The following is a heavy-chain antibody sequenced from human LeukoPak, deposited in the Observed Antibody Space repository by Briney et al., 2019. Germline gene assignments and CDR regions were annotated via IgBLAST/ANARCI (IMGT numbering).Heavy chain of an antibody. J-gene: IGHJ4*02. V-gene: IGHV1-8*02. CDR1: GGTFSSYA. CDR2: MNPNSGNT. Sequence: RWASVKVSCKASGGTFSSYAINWVRQASGQGLEWMGWMNPNSGNTGYAQKFQGRFTMTWDTSISTAYMELSRLRSDDTAVYYCAREVETVTVYYFDYWGQGTLVTVSS. CDR3: AREVETVTVYYFDY. D-gene: IGHD4-11*01.